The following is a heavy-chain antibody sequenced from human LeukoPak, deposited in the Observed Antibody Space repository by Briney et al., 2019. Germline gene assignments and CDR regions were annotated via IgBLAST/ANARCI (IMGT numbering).Heavy chain of an antibody. CDR1: GGTFSSYA. CDR3: ARVDSSGSIDY. D-gene: IGHD3-22*01. V-gene: IGHV1-2*02. J-gene: IGHJ4*02. Sequence: ASVKVSCKASGGTFSSYAISWVRQAPGQGLEWMGWINPNSGGTNYAQKFQGRVTMTRDTSISTAYMELSRLRSDDTAVYYCARVDSSGSIDYWGQGTLVTVSS. CDR2: INPNSGGT.